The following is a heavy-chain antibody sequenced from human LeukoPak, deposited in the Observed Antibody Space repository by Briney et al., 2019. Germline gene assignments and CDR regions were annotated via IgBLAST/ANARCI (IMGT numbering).Heavy chain of an antibody. CDR1: GGSISSGSYY. Sequence: SQTLSLTCTVSGGSISSGSYYWSWIRQPAGKGLEWIGRIYTSGSTNYNPSLKSRVTISVDTSKNQFSLKLSSVTAADTAVYYCARARVGHNAFDIWGQGTMVTVSS. V-gene: IGHV4-61*02. D-gene: IGHD1-26*01. CDR2: IYTSGST. J-gene: IGHJ3*02. CDR3: ARARVGHNAFDI.